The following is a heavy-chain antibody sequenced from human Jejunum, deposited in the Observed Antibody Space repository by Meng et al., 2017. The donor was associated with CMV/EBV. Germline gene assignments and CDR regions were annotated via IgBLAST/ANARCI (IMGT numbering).Heavy chain of an antibody. CDR2: IYTSGST. CDR3: ARDPSYYDSSGRQS. J-gene: IGHJ5*02. Sequence: QVPLQEPGPGLVKPSQTLSLTCTVSGGSINSGSYYWSWIRQPAGEGLEWIGRIYTSGSTYYNPSLKSRVTISIDTSKNQFFLKLSSVTAADTAVYYCARDPSYYDSSGRQSWGQGTLVTVSS. CDR1: GGSINSGSYY. D-gene: IGHD3-22*01. V-gene: IGHV4-61*02.